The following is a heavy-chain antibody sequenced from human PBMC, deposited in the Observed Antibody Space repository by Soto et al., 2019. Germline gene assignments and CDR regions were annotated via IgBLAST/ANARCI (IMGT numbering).Heavy chain of an antibody. V-gene: IGHV4-34*01. CDR3: VRGGLSGSSWYYFDF. CDR1: GGSFSGYF. Sequence: QVQLHQCGAGLLKPSETLSLTCAVSGGSFSGYFWGWIRQPPGKGLEWIGEVNYGGSTNYTPSLKGRLTMAVDTYKNQVSLRLTSVTAADTAVYFCVRGGLSGSSWYYFDFWGQGSLVAVSS. D-gene: IGHD6-13*01. J-gene: IGHJ4*02. CDR2: VNYGGST.